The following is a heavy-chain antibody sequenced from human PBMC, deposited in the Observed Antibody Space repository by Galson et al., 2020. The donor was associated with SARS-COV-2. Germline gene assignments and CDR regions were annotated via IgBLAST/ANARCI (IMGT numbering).Heavy chain of an antibody. Sequence: SETLSLTCTVSGSSIDPYYWSWVRQPPTGELEWIGYVSNSGGSSSNPSPRSRVTMSIDTSKNQLSLILDSMTAADTAVYYCARGRDYFYYMDVWGNGTTVTVSS. V-gene: IGHV4-59*01. CDR2: VSNSGGS. CDR1: GSSIDPYY. J-gene: IGHJ6*03. CDR3: ARGRDYFYYMDV.